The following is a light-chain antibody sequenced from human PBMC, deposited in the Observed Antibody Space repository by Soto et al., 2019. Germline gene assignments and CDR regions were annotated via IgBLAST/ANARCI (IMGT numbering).Light chain of an antibody. V-gene: IGKV1-33*01. J-gene: IGKJ1*01. CDR3: LKNDGLRWT. CDR1: QDISNF. Sequence: DIQMTQSPSSLSASVGDRVTITCQASQDISNFLNWYQQKPGKAPKLLIYDASTLETGVPPRFSGSGSCTDFTFTISSLQPSDIATYYCLKNDGLRWTFGQGTKVELK. CDR2: DAS.